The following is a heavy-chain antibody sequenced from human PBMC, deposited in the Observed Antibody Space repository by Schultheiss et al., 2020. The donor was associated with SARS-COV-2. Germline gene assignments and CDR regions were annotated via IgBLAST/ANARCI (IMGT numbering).Heavy chain of an antibody. V-gene: IGHV4-39*07. D-gene: IGHD6-6*01. CDR2: IYYSGST. CDR1: GGSISSSSYY. Sequence: SETLSLTCTVSGGSISSSSYYWGWIRQPPGKGLEWIGSIYYSGSTYYNPSLKSRVTISVDTSKNQFSLKLSSVTAADTAVYYCASNIAARRTVWFDPWGQGTLVTVA. CDR3: ASNIAARRTVWFDP. J-gene: IGHJ5*02.